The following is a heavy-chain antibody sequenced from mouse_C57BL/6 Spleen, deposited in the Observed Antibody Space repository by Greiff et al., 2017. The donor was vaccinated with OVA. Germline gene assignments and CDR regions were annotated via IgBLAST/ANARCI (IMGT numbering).Heavy chain of an antibody. V-gene: IGHV1-69*01. CDR2: IDPSDSYT. CDR1: GYTFTSYW. D-gene: IGHD2-1*01. J-gene: IGHJ3*01. CDR3: ARRDGNATAWFAY. Sequence: QVQLQQPGAELVMPGASVKLSCKASGYTFTSYWMHWVKQRPGQGLEWIGEIDPSDSYTNYNQKFKGKSTLTVDKSSSTAYMQLSSLTSEDSAVYYCARRDGNATAWFAYWGQGTLVTVSA.